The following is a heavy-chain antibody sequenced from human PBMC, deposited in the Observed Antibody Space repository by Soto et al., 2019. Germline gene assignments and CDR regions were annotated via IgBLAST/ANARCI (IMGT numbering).Heavy chain of an antibody. Sequence: SLRLSCAASGFTFSSYGMHWVRQAPGKGLEWVAVIWYDGSNKYYADSVKGRFTISRDNSKNTLYLQTNSLRAEDTAVYYCARDYDYYGSGSYYNVGPIDYWGQGTLVTVSS. V-gene: IGHV3-33*08. CDR1: GFTFSSYG. D-gene: IGHD3-10*01. CDR3: ARDYDYYGSGSYYNVGPIDY. J-gene: IGHJ4*02. CDR2: IWYDGSNK.